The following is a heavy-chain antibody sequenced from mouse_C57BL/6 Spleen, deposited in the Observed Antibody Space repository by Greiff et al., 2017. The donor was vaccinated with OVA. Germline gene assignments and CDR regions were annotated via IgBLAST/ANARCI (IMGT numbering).Heavy chain of an antibody. CDR1: GYTFTSYW. V-gene: IGHV1-69*01. D-gene: IGHD1-1*01. Sequence: VQLQQPGAELVMPGASVKLSCKASGYTFTSYWMHWVKQRPGQGLEWIGEIDPSDSYTNYNQKFKGKSTLTVDKSSSTAYMQLSSLTSEDSAVYYCARYGYGSRGFAYWGQGTLVTVSA. CDR2: IDPSDSYT. J-gene: IGHJ3*01. CDR3: ARYGYGSRGFAY.